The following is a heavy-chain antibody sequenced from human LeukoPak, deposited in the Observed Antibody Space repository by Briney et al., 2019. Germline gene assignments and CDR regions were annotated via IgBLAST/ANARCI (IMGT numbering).Heavy chain of an antibody. V-gene: IGHV4-38-2*01. CDR3: ARNRSVTTTPGFDH. D-gene: IGHD4-17*01. Sequence: PSETLSLTCAVSGYSIRGDDYWGWIRQPPGKGLEWIGIIYHSGSTHYNPSLKSRVTISVDTSKNQFSLMLNSVTAADTAVYYCARNRSVTTTPGFDHWGQGTLVTVSS. CDR2: IYHSGST. J-gene: IGHJ4*02. CDR1: GYSIRGDDY.